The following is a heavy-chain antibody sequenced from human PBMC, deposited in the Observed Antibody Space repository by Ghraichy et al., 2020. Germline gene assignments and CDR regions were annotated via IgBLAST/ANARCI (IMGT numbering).Heavy chain of an antibody. CDR1: GFTFDSYS. Sequence: GGSLRLSCVGSGFTFDSYSMNWVRQSPGKRLEWVSYITSSSSFRSYADSVKGRFTISRDNAQNSLSLQMNSLTDEDTAVNYCARGSRVVRFFYYDGMDVWGQGTTVTVSS. CDR2: ITSSSSFR. D-gene: IGHD4-23*01. V-gene: IGHV3-48*02. J-gene: IGHJ6*02. CDR3: ARGSRVVRFFYYDGMDV.